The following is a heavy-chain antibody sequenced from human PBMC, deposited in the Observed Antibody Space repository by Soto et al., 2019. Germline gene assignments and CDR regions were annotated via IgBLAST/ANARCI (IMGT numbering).Heavy chain of an antibody. CDR3: ARERMLVDYGSGSYYYYMDV. CDR2: ISYSGIT. CDR1: GGSISSYY. D-gene: IGHD3-10*01. V-gene: IGHV4-59*12. Sequence: SETLSLTCTVSGGSISSYYWSWIRQPPGKGLGWIGYISYSGITNYNPSRKSRVTMSVDTSKNQFSLKLSSVTAADTAVYYCARERMLVDYGSGSYYYYMDVWGKGTTVTVSS. J-gene: IGHJ6*03.